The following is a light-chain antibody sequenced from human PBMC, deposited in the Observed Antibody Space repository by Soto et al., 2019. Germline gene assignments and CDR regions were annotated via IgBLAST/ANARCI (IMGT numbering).Light chain of an antibody. CDR1: SSDVGGYNY. CDR3: SSFRTSNTPNNV. CDR2: DVS. Sequence: QSVLTQPASVSGSPGQSITISCTGTSSDVGGYNYVSWYQQHPGKAPKLMIYDVSNRPSGVSYRFSGSKSGNTASLTISGLQAEDEADYYCSSFRTSNTPNNVFGSGTKVTVL. V-gene: IGLV2-14*01. J-gene: IGLJ1*01.